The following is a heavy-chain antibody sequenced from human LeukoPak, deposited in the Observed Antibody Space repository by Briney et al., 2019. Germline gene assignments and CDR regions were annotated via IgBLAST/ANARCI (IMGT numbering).Heavy chain of an antibody. D-gene: IGHD5-18*01. J-gene: IGHJ4*02. Sequence: SETLSLTCAVYGGSFSGYYWSWIRRPPGKGLEWIGEINHSGSTNYNPSLKSRVTISVDTSKNQFSLKLSSVTAADTAVYYCASKRGYSYGFWEDYWGQGTLVTVSS. CDR2: INHSGST. CDR1: GGSFSGYY. V-gene: IGHV4-34*01. CDR3: ASKRGYSYGFWEDY.